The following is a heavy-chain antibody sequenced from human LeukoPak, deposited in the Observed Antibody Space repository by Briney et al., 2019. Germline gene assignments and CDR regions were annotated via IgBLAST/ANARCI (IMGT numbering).Heavy chain of an antibody. CDR1: GFTFSSYA. CDR2: ISGSGGST. V-gene: IGHV3-23*01. CDR3: ARDPTVAATPYYFDY. Sequence: GGSLRLSCAAPGFTFSSYAMSWVRQAPGKGLEWVSAISGSGGSTYYADSVKGRFTISRDNSKNTLYLQMNSLRAEDTAVYYCARDPTVAATPYYFDYRGQGTLVTVSS. D-gene: IGHD6-19*01. J-gene: IGHJ4*02.